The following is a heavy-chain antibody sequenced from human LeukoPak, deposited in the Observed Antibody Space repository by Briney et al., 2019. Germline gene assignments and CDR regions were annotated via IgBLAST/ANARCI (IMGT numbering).Heavy chain of an antibody. CDR1: RGFFIDYA. CDR3: ARSAVSYKYYFYGMDV. V-gene: IGHV3-30*03. D-gene: IGHD5-24*01. CDR2: ISYDGGET. Sequence: GGSLRLSCEVPRGFFIDYAMHWVRQTPANGLEWLAVISYDGGETYYGDSVKGRFTISRDTSKSKLFLQMSTLRPDDTAQYYCARSAVSYKYYFYGMDVWGLGTSVIVSS. J-gene: IGHJ6*02.